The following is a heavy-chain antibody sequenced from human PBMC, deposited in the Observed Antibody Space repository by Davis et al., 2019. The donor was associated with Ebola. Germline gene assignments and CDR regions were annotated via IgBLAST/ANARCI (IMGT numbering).Heavy chain of an antibody. V-gene: IGHV3-48*02. CDR1: GFTFSSYS. D-gene: IGHD3-22*01. J-gene: IGHJ6*04. CDR2: ISSSSSTI. Sequence: GGSLRLSFPASGFTFSSYSMNWVRQAPGKGLEWVSYISSSSSTIYYADSVKGRFTISRDNAKNSLYLQMNSLRDEDTAVYYCAREGWKYYYDSSGYHTYYGMDVWGKGTTVTVSS. CDR3: AREGWKYYYDSSGYHTYYGMDV.